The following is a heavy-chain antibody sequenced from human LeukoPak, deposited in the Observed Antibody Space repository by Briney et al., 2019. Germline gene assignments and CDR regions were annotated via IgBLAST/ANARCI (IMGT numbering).Heavy chain of an antibody. CDR1: GFTFRDYY. CDR2: ISSSGSTI. J-gene: IGHJ3*02. V-gene: IGHV3-11*04. D-gene: IGHD3-3*01. Sequence: PGGSLRLSCAASGFTFRDYYMSWIRQAPGKGREWVSYISSSGSTIYYADSVKGRFTISRDNAKNSLYLQMNSLRAEDTAVYYCARDELRFLDYGAFDIWGQGTMVTVSS. CDR3: ARDELRFLDYGAFDI.